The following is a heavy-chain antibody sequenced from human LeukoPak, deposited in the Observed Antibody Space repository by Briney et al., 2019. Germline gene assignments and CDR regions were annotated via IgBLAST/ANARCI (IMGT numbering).Heavy chain of an antibody. CDR2: LYSGGTT. V-gene: IGHV3-53*05. D-gene: IGHD2-15*01. J-gene: IGHJ6*02. CDR1: GFTVSSSY. CDR3: AKDKGIGNYHYYYGMDV. Sequence: GGSLRLSCAASGFTVSSSYMSWVRQAPGKGLEWVSMLYSGGTTYYADSVKGRFTISRDNSKNTLYLQMNSLRAEDTAVYYCAKDKGIGNYHYYYGMDVWGQGTTVTVSS.